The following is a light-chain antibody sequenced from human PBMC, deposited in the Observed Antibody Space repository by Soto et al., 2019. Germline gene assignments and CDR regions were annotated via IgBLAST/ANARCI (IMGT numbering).Light chain of an antibody. Sequence: DIQMTQSPSSLSASVGDRVTITCRASQIISTYLNWYQEKQGKAPKLLIYAASSLQGGAPSRFSGSGSGTEFILTISSLQPEDFATYYCQQTYTIPWTFGQGTKVDIK. J-gene: IGKJ1*01. CDR1: QIISTY. CDR3: QQTYTIPWT. V-gene: IGKV1-39*01. CDR2: AAS.